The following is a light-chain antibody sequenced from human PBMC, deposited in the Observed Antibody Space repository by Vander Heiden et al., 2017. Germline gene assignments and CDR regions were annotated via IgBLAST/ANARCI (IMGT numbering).Light chain of an antibody. J-gene: IGKJ2*01. CDR2: DAS. CDR3: QQRSNWLYT. V-gene: IGKV3-11*01. Sequence: EIVLTQYPATLSLSPGDRATLSCRASQSVSSYLAWYQQKPGQAPRLLIYDASNRATGIPARFSGSGSGTDFTLTISSLEPEDFAVYYCQQRSNWLYTFGQGTKLEIK. CDR1: QSVSSY.